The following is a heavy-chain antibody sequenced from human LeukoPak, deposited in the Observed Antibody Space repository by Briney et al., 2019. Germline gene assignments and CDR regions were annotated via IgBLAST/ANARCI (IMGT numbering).Heavy chain of an antibody. D-gene: IGHD2-2*02. CDR2: ISSSSSYI. Sequence: PGGSLRLSCAASGFTFSSYSMNWVRQAPGKGLEWVSSISSSSSYIYYADSVKGRFPISRDNAKNSLYLQMNSLRAEDTAVYYCARDPIVVVPAAIQRFDYWGQGTLVTVSS. CDR1: GFTFSSYS. J-gene: IGHJ4*02. CDR3: ARDPIVVVPAAIQRFDY. V-gene: IGHV3-21*01.